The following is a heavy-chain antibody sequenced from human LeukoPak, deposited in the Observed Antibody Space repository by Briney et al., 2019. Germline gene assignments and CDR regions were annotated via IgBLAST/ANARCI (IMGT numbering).Heavy chain of an antibody. V-gene: IGHV3-21*01. CDR1: GFTFSSYS. CDR2: ITCGNNYI. D-gene: IGHD5-24*01. CDR3: ARVNGDGYD. J-gene: IGHJ4*02. Sequence: GGSLRLSCAASGFTFSSYSMNWVRQAPGKGLEWVSSITCGNNYIYNADYADPVKGRFTISRDNAKNSLYLQMNSLRAEDTAVYYCARVNGDGYDWGQGTLVTVSS.